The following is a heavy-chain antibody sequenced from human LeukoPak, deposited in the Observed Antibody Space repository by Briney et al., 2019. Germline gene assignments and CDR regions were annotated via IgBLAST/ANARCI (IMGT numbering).Heavy chain of an antibody. J-gene: IGHJ3*02. CDR3: ARPRWFGELGAFDAFDI. CDR2: IKPSGGST. Sequence: GDSVKVSCKASGYTFTSYYMHWVRQAPGQGLERMGIIKPSGGSTSYAQKFQGRVIMTRDMSTSTVYMELSSLRSEDTAVYYCARPRWFGELGAFDAFDIWGQGTMVTVSS. D-gene: IGHD3-10*01. V-gene: IGHV1-46*01. CDR1: GYTFTSYY.